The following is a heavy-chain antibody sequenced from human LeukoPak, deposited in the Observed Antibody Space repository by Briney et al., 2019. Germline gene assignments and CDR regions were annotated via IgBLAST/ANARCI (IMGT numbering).Heavy chain of an antibody. V-gene: IGHV3-30*04. CDR2: ISYDGSNK. CDR1: GFTFSSYA. J-gene: IGHJ4*02. CDR3: ARDSTYYYDSSGYPGDYFDY. Sequence: GSLRLSCAASGFTFSSYAMHWVRQAPGKGLEWVAVISYDGSNKYYADSVKGRFTISRDNSKNTLYLQMNSLRAEDTAVYYCARDSTYYYDSSGYPGDYFDYWGQGTLVTVSS. D-gene: IGHD3-22*01.